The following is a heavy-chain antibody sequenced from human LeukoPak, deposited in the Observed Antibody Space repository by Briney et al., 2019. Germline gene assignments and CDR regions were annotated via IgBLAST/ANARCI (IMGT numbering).Heavy chain of an antibody. J-gene: IGHJ4*02. CDR1: GFTFSSYA. V-gene: IGHV3-23*01. CDR3: AKCSPDDYDSNGHLKCYYFDY. CDR2: ISGSGGST. Sequence: GGSLRLSCAASGFTFSSYAMSWVRQAPGKGLEWVSIISGSGGSTYYADSVKGRFTISRDNSKNTLYLQMNSLRAEDTAVYYCAKCSPDDYDSNGHLKCYYFDYWGQGTLVTVSS. D-gene: IGHD3-22*01.